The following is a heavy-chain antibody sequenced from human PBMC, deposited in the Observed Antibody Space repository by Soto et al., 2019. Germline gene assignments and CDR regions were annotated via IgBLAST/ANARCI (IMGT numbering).Heavy chain of an antibody. J-gene: IGHJ4*02. Sequence: GGSLRLSCAASGFTFDDYAMHWVRQAPGKGLEWVSGISWNSGSIGYADSGNGRFTISRENAKNSLYLKMNSLRAEDTALYYCAKDPTHDYSRQSSTHYFDYWGQGTLVTVSS. CDR1: GFTFDDYA. D-gene: IGHD6-13*01. CDR3: AKDPTHDYSRQSSTHYFDY. CDR2: ISWNSGSI. V-gene: IGHV3-9*01.